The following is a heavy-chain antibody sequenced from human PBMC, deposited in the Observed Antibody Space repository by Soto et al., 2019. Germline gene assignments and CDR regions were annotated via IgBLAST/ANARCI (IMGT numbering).Heavy chain of an antibody. CDR1: GGSISSNKW. CDR2: IYHSGST. CDR3: ARDDHIVVVPTSLGAMDV. D-gene: IGHD2-2*01. V-gene: IGHV4-4*02. J-gene: IGHJ6*02. Sequence: SETLSLTXAVYGGSISSNKWWSWARQPPGKGLEWIGEIYHSGSTNYNPSLKSRVTISLDKPKNQFSLKLTSVTAADSAVYYCARDDHIVVVPTSLGAMDVWGQGTTVTVSS.